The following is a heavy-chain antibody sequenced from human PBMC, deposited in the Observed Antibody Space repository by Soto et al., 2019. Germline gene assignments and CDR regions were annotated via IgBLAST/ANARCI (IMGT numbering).Heavy chain of an antibody. V-gene: IGHV1-2*02. CDR1: GYTFTGYY. Sequence: ASVKVSCKASGYTFTGYYMHWVRQAPGQGLEWMGWINPNSGGTNYAQKFQGRVTMTRDTSISTAYMELSRLRSDDTAVYYCARRSGELRKYFDYWGQGTLVTVSS. D-gene: IGHD3-10*01. CDR3: ARRSGELRKYFDY. J-gene: IGHJ4*02. CDR2: INPNSGGT.